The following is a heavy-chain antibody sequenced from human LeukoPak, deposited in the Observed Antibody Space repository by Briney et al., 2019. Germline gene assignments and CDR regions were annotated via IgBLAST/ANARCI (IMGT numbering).Heavy chain of an antibody. CDR2: ISYDGSNK. CDR3: AKDSYDRSGYYYYYFAY. D-gene: IGHD3-22*01. V-gene: IGHV3-30*18. Sequence: GGSRLSFAASGFTFSSSGMHWVRQAPGKGLEWVAVISYDGSNKYYADSVKGRFTISRDNSKNTLYLQMNSLRAGDTAVYYCAKDSYDRSGYYYYYFAYWGQGTQVTVSS. J-gene: IGHJ4*02. CDR1: GFTFSSSG.